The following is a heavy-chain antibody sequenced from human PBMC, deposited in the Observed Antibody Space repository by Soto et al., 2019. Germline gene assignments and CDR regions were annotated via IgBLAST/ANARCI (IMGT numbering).Heavy chain of an antibody. D-gene: IGHD1-26*01. CDR3: ARGWIVGAIFDY. CDR2: INHSGST. CDR1: GGSFSGYY. V-gene: IGHV4-34*01. Sequence: SETLSLTCAVYGGSFSGYYWSWIRQPPGKGLEWIGEINHSGSTNYNPSLKSRVTISVDTSKNQFSLKLSSVTAADTAVYYCARGWIVGAIFDYWGQGTLVTVS. J-gene: IGHJ4*02.